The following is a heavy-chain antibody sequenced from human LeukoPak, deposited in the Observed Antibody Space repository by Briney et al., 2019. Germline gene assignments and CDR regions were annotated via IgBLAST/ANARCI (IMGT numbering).Heavy chain of an antibody. CDR1: GYTFTGYY. CDR3: ARTLAGTSGPLDY. Sequence: ASVKVSCKASGYTFTGYYMHWVRQAPGQGLAWMGWINPNSGDTNYAQKFQGRVTMTRDTSISTAYMELSRLRSDDTAVYYRARTLAGTSGPLDYWGQGTLVTVSS. V-gene: IGHV1-2*02. CDR2: INPNSGDT. J-gene: IGHJ4*02. D-gene: IGHD6-19*01.